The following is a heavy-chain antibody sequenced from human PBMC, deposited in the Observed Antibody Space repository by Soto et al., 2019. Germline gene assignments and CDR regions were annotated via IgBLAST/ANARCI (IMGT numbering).Heavy chain of an antibody. CDR3: ARDFTDSSGPTLGMGV. J-gene: IGHJ6*02. Sequence: QVQLQESGPGLVKPSQTLSLTCTVSGGSISSGGYYWSWIRQHPGKCLEWIGYIYYSGRTYYNPSLQSRVTRSVDTSKSQFYLKLSSVTAADTAVYSCARDFTDSSGPTLGMGVWGQGTTVTVSS. CDR2: IYYSGRT. V-gene: IGHV4-31*03. CDR1: GGSISSGGYY. D-gene: IGHD6-19*01.